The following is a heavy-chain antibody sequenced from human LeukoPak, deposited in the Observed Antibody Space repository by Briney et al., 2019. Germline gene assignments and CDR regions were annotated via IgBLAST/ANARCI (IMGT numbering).Heavy chain of an antibody. CDR2: ISWNSGNI. V-gene: IGHV3-9*01. CDR3: VKDIRDDPPPYFFDC. CDR1: GFTFNEYA. D-gene: IGHD5-24*01. Sequence: PGGSLRLSCAASGFTFNEYAMHWVRQVPGKGLEWVSGISWNSGNIGYADPVKGRFTISRDNAKNSLYLQISSLRTEDTALYYCVKDIRDDPPPYFFDCWGQGTLVTVSS. J-gene: IGHJ4*02.